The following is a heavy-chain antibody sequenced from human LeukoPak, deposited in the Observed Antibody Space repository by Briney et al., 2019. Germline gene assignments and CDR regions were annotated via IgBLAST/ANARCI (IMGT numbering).Heavy chain of an antibody. CDR2: IIPIFGTA. D-gene: IGHD3-10*01. CDR1: GGTFSSYA. V-gene: IGHV1-69*13. Sequence: SVKVSCKASGGTFSSYAISWVRQAPGQGLEWMGGIIPIFGTANYTQKFQGRVTITADESTSTAYMELSSLRSEDTAVYYCARGDYYGSGSYPPPYWGQGTLVTVSS. CDR3: ARGDYYGSGSYPPPY. J-gene: IGHJ4*02.